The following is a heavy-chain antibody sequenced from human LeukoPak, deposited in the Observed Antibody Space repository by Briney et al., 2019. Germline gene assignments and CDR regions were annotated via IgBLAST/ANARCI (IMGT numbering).Heavy chain of an antibody. Sequence: PSETLSLTCAVSGGSISSGGYSWSWIRQPPGKGLEWIGYIYHSGSTYYNPSLKSRVTISVDRSKNQFSLKLSSVTAADTAVYYCARALLNYYDSSGYLTAHFDYWGQGTLVTVSS. CDR1: GGSISSGGYS. CDR3: ARALLNYYDSSGYLTAHFDY. CDR2: IYHSGST. J-gene: IGHJ4*02. D-gene: IGHD3-22*01. V-gene: IGHV4-30-2*01.